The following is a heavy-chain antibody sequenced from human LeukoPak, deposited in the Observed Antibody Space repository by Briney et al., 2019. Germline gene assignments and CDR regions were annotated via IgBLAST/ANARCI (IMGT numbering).Heavy chain of an antibody. J-gene: IGHJ4*02. CDR2: IYYSGST. D-gene: IGHD6-6*01. CDR1: GGSISSYY. Sequence: SETLSLTCTVSGGSISSYYWSWIRQPPGKGLEWIGYIYYSGSTNYNPSLKSRVAISVDTSKNQFSLKLSAVTAADTAVYYCAREGLYSSSSYFDCWGQGTLVTVSS. V-gene: IGHV4-59*01. CDR3: AREGLYSSSSYFDC.